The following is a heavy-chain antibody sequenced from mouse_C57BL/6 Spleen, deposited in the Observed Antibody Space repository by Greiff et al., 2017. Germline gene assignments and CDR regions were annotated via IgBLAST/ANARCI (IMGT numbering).Heavy chain of an antibody. Sequence: VQRVESGAELVKPGASVKISCTASGYAFSSYWMNWVKQRPGKGLEWIGQIYPGDGDTNYNGKFKGKATLTADKSSSTAYMQLSSLTSEDSAVYFCARWPWFAYWGQGTLVTVSA. CDR1: GYAFSSYW. CDR3: ARWPWFAY. CDR2: IYPGDGDT. V-gene: IGHV1-80*01. J-gene: IGHJ3*01.